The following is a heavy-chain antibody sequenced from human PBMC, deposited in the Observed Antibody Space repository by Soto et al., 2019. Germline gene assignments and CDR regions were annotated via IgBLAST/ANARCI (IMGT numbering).Heavy chain of an antibody. J-gene: IGHJ3*02. CDR2: IIPIFGTA. CDR1: GGTFSSDA. V-gene: IGHV1-69*13. D-gene: IGHD4-17*01. Sequence: SVKVSCKASGGTFSSDAIGWVRQAPGQGLEWMGGIIPIFGTANYAQKFQGRVTITADESTSTAYMELSSLRSEDTAVYYCARGDYGDYVSAFDIWGQGTMVTVSS. CDR3: ARGDYGDYVSAFDI.